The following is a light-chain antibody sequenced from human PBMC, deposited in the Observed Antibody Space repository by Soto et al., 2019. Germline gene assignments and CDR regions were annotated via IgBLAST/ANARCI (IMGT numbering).Light chain of an antibody. CDR2: EVT. CDR3: GSYAGSATFVV. Sequence: QSALTQPPSASGSPGQSITISCTGTTSDVGAYNFVSWYRQLPGKAPKLLIYEVTKRPSGVPDRFSGSKSGNTASLTVSGLQAEDEADYYCGSYAGSATFVVFGGGTKVTVL. J-gene: IGLJ2*01. CDR1: TSDVGAYNF. V-gene: IGLV2-8*01.